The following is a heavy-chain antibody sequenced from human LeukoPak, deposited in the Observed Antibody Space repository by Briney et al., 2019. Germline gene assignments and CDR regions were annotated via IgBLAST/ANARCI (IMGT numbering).Heavy chain of an antibody. V-gene: IGHV3-30-3*01. D-gene: IGHD6-13*01. J-gene: IGHJ4*02. CDR2: ISYDGSNE. CDR1: GFTFSSSA. CDR3: ARGPSKGYSSSWYLGH. Sequence: GGSLRLSCAASGFTFSSSAMSWVRQAPGKGLEWVAVISYDGSNEYYADSVKGRFTISRDNSKNTLYMEVNSLRAEDTAVYSCARGPSKGYSSSWYLGHWGQGTLVTVSS.